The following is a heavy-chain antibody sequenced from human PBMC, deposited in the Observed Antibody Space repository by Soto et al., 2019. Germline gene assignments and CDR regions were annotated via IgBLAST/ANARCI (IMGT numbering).Heavy chain of an antibody. CDR2: INAGNGNT. CDR3: ARPESGGSYLFDY. D-gene: IGHD1-26*01. V-gene: IGHV1-3*01. J-gene: IGHJ4*02. Sequence: ASVKVSCKASGYTFTSHAMHWVRQAPGQRLEWMGWINAGNGNTKYSQKFQGRVTITRDTSTSTAYMELSSLRSEDTAMYYCARPESGGSYLFDYWGQGTLVTVS. CDR1: GYTFTSHA.